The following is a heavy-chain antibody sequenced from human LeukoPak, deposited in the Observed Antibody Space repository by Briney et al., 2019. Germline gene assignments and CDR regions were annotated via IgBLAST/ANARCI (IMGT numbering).Heavy chain of an antibody. CDR1: GGSISSSSYY. CDR2: IYYSGST. J-gene: IGHJ5*02. V-gene: IGHV4-39*01. Sequence: PSETLSLTCTVSGGSISSSSYYWGWIRQPPGTGLEWIGSIYYSGSTYYNPSLKSRVTISVDTSKNQFSLKLSSVTAADTAVYYCARQLAFYYGSGDSQVPGWFDPWGQGTLVTVSS. CDR3: ARQLAFYYGSGDSQVPGWFDP. D-gene: IGHD3-10*01.